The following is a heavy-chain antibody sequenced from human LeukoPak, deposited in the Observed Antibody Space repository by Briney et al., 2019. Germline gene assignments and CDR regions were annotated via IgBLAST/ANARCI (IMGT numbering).Heavy chain of an antibody. Sequence: ASVKVSCKASGYTFTSYYMHWVRQAPGQGLEWMGIINPSGGSTSYAQKFQGRVTMTRDTSTSTVYMELSSLRSEDTAVYYCARGRYSGYHYYYYYMDVWGKGTTVTVPS. D-gene: IGHD5-12*01. J-gene: IGHJ6*03. CDR3: ARGRYSGYHYYYYYMDV. CDR1: GYTFTSYY. V-gene: IGHV1-46*01. CDR2: INPSGGST.